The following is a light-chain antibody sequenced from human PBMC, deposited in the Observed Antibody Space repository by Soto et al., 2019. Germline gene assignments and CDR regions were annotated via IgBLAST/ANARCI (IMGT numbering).Light chain of an antibody. V-gene: IGKV3-11*01. CDR1: QSVGTY. Sequence: EIVVTQSPATLSLSPGERATLSCRASQSVGTYLAWYQQKPGQAPRLLIYDASNRATDIPVRFSGSGSGTDFPLTISSLEPEDFAVYYCQQRSIWPPAFGGGTKVEIK. CDR2: DAS. CDR3: QQRSIWPPA. J-gene: IGKJ4*01.